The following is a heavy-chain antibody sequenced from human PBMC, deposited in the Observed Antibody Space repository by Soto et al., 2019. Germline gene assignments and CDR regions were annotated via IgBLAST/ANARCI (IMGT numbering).Heavy chain of an antibody. CDR3: ATGPRGWFDP. CDR1: GGSFSGYY. J-gene: IGHJ5*02. CDR2: INHSGST. Sequence: SETLSLTCAVYGGSFSGYYWSWIRQPPGKGLEWIGEINHSGSTNYNLSLKSRVTISVDTSMNQFSLKLTSVTAADTAVYYCATGPRGWFDPWGQGTLVTAPQ. D-gene: IGHD1-1*01. V-gene: IGHV4-34*01.